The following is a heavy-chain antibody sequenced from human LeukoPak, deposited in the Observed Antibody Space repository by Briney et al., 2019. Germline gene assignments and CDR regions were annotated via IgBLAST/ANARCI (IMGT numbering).Heavy chain of an antibody. CDR3: STIGFNWDY. Sequence: GGSLRLSCAASGFTFSSYAMSWVRQAPGKGLEWVSVISGSGGSAYYADSVKGRFTISRDNSKNTLYLQMNSLRAEDTAVYYCSTIGFNWDYWGQGTLVTVSS. V-gene: IGHV3-23*01. CDR2: ISGSGGSA. D-gene: IGHD1-20*01. J-gene: IGHJ4*02. CDR1: GFTFSSYA.